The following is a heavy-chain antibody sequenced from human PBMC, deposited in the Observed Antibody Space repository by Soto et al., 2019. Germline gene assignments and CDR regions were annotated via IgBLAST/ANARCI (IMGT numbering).Heavy chain of an antibody. CDR2: ISSSGSSI. D-gene: IGHD5-12*01. CDR1: GFTFSDYY. J-gene: IGHJ5*02. Sequence: PGGSLRLSCAASGFTFSDYYMSWIRQAPGKGLEWVSYISSSGSSIYYADSVKGRFTISRDNGKNSLYLQMNSLRDEDTAVYYCARDPNSESTIMLGSWNNWFDPWGQGTLVTVSS. CDR3: ARDPNSESTIMLGSWNNWFDP. V-gene: IGHV3-11*01.